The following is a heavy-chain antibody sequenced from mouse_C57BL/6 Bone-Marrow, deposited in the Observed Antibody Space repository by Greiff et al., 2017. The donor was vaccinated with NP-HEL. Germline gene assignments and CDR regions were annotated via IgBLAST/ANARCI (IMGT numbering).Heavy chain of an antibody. V-gene: IGHV1-26*01. Sequence: EVKLQQSGPELVKPGASVKISCKASGYTFTDYYMNWVKQSHGKSLEWIGDINPNNGGTSYNQKFKGKATLTVDKSSSTAYMELRSLTSEDSAVYYCAVYYGSSGWYFDVWGTGTTVTVSS. J-gene: IGHJ1*03. D-gene: IGHD1-1*01. CDR2: INPNNGGT. CDR1: GYTFTDYY. CDR3: AVYYGSSGWYFDV.